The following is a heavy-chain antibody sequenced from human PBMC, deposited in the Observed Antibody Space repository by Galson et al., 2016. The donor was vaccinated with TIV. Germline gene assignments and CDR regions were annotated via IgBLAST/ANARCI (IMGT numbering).Heavy chain of an antibody. J-gene: IGHJ3*02. D-gene: IGHD1-26*01. V-gene: IGHV3-11*06. CDR1: GFTFSDYY. CDR2: ISNGRSSSP. Sequence: SLRLSCAASGFTFSDYYMNWVRQPPGKGLEWISYISNGRSSSPIYVDSVKGRFTISRDNAKNSLYLQMSKLRAEDTAVYYCAAGRWSRGALDIWGQGTMVTVSS. CDR3: AAGRWSRGALDI.